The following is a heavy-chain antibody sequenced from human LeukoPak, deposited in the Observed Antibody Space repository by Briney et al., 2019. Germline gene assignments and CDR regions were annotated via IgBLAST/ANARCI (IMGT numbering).Heavy chain of an antibody. D-gene: IGHD3-3*01. Sequence: GASVKVSCKASGGTFSSYAISWVRQAPGQGLEWMGRIIPIFGIANYAQKFQGRVTITADKSTSTAYMELSSLRSEDTAVYYCASEGITIFGVVIQAKFDYWGQGTLVTVSS. CDR3: ASEGITIFGVVIQAKFDY. V-gene: IGHV1-69*04. CDR1: GGTFSSYA. J-gene: IGHJ4*02. CDR2: IIPIFGIA.